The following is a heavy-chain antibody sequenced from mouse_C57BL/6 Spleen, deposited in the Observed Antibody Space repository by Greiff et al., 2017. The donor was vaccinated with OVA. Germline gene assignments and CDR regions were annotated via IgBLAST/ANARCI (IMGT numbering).Heavy chain of an antibody. V-gene: IGHV5-6*01. Sequence: EVHLVESGGDLVKPGGSLKLSCAASGFTFSSYGMSWVRQTPDKRLEWVATISSGGSYTYYPDSVKGRFTISRDNAKNTLYLQMSSLKSEDTAMYYCARQPLSDYYAMDYWGQGTSVTVSS. CDR3: ARQPLSDYYAMDY. CDR2: ISSGGSYT. J-gene: IGHJ4*01. CDR1: GFTFSSYG.